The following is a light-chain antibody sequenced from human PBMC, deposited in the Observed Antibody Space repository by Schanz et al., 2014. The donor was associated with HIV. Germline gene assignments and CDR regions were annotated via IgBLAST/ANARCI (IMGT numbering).Light chain of an antibody. CDR1: SSDIGPYNC. V-gene: IGLV2-14*03. Sequence: QSALTQPASVSGSPGQSISISCTGTSSDIGPYNCVSWYQQRPGKAPKLVISGVDYRPSGVSNRFSGSKSDNTASLTISGLQPEDEADYYCCSYAGSSTSWVFGGGTKLTVL. CDR2: GVD. CDR3: CSYAGSSTSWV. J-gene: IGLJ3*02.